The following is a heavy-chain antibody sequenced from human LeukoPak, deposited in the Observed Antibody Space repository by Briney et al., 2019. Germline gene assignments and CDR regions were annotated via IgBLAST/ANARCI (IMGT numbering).Heavy chain of an antibody. D-gene: IGHD4-17*01. J-gene: IGHJ4*02. CDR1: GLTISSYA. CDR3: AKSVNTVTTFFDY. CDR2: VDREHNV. V-gene: IGHV3-23*01. Sequence: GGSLRLSCAASGLTISSYAMTWVRQAAGKGLERISSVDREHNVYYAESVKGRFTISRDTSKNTLFLQMNSLRAEDTAVFYCAKSVNTVTTFFDYWGQGALVTVSS.